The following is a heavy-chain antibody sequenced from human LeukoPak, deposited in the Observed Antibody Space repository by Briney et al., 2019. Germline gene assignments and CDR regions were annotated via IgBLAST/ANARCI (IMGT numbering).Heavy chain of an antibody. J-gene: IGHJ4*02. CDR2: IKQDGSEK. CDR1: GFTFSSYW. D-gene: IGHD1-26*01. V-gene: IGHV3-7*01. CDR3: ARDRGELGTQFDY. Sequence: PGGSLRLSCAASGFTFSSYWMGWVRQAPGKGLEWVANIKQDGSEKYYVDSVKGRFTISRDNAKNSLYLQMNSLRAEDTAVYYCARDRGELGTQFDYWGQGTLVTVSS.